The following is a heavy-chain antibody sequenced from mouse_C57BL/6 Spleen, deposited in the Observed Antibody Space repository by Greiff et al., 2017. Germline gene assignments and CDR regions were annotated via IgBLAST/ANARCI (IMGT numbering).Heavy chain of an antibody. V-gene: IGHV1-39*01. Sequence: QLQESGPELVKPGASVKISCKASGYSFTDYNMNWVKQSNGKSLEWIGVINPNYGTTSYNQKFKGKATLTVDQSSSTAYMQLNSLTSEDSAVYYCAREDYGGSYGYFDVWGKGTTVTVSS. D-gene: IGHD1-1*02. CDR3: AREDYGGSYGYFDV. J-gene: IGHJ1*03. CDR2: INPNYGTT. CDR1: GYSFTDYN.